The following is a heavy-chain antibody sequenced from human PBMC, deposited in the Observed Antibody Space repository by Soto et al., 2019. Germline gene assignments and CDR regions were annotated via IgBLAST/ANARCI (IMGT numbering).Heavy chain of an antibody. CDR3: AKRSLSPYGDGGRCYSPCDY. CDR1: GFTFSNYA. Sequence: EVQLLESGGGLVQPGGSLRLSCAASGFTFSNYAMSWVRQAPGKGLDWVSTISVPDGSTYYADSVKGRFTISRDNSNFSLDLQMNSVRAEDTAIYYCAKRSLSPYGDGGRCYSPCDYWGQGTLVTVSS. J-gene: IGHJ4*02. CDR2: ISVPDGST. V-gene: IGHV3-23*01. D-gene: IGHD2-15*01.